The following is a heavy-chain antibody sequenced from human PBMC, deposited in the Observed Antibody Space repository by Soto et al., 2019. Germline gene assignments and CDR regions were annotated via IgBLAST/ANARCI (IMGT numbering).Heavy chain of an antibody. CDR1: GFTFSSYA. V-gene: IGHV3-30-3*01. CDR2: ISFDGSNK. CDR3: ARDSYSSGWYGY. J-gene: IGHJ4*02. Sequence: QVQLVESGGGVVQPGRSLRLSCAASGFTFSSYARHWVRQAPGKGLEWVAVISFDGSNKYYADSVKGRFTISRDNSKNTLYLQMNSLRAEDTAVYYCARDSYSSGWYGYWGQGTLVTVSS. D-gene: IGHD6-19*01.